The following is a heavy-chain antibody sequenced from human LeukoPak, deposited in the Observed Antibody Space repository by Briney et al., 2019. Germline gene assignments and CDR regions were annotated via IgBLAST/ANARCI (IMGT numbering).Heavy chain of an antibody. J-gene: IGHJ4*02. V-gene: IGHV1-69*04. CDR2: IIPIFGIA. CDR3: ASGGHSGSYVFDY. CDR1: GGTFSSYA. D-gene: IGHD1-26*01. Sequence: SVKVSCKASGGTFSSYAISWVRQAPGQGLEWMGRIIPIFGIANYAQKFQGRVTIIADKSTSTAYMELSSLRSEDTAVYYCASGGHSGSYVFDYWGQGTLVTVSS.